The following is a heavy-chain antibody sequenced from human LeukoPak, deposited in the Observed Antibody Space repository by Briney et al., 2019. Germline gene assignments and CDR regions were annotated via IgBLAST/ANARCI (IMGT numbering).Heavy chain of an antibody. D-gene: IGHD3-22*01. CDR3: AKGGSGYYSYYFDY. CDR2: IRYDGSNK. J-gene: IGHJ4*02. V-gene: IGHV3-30*02. CDR1: GFTFSSYG. Sequence: GGSLRLSCAASGFTFSSYGMHWVRQAPGKGLEWVAFIRYDGSNKYYADSVKGRFTICRDNSKNTLYLQMNSLRAEDTAVYYCAKGGSGYYSYYFDYWGQGTLVTVSS.